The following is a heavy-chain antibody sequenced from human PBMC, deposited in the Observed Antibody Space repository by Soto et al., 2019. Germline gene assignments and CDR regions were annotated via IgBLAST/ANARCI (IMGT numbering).Heavy chain of an antibody. J-gene: IGHJ6*02. Sequence: VQLVESGGDLGQPGGSLSLSCEASGFTFSSYWMHWVRQVPGKGLVWVSRLNGDGTTTNYADSVKGRITISRDNAKNTVYLQMSSLRAEDTAVYYCARGIRIYYAMDVWGQGTTVTVSS. CDR3: ARGIRIYYAMDV. V-gene: IGHV3-74*01. CDR1: GFTFSSYW. D-gene: IGHD2-15*01. CDR2: LNGDGTTT.